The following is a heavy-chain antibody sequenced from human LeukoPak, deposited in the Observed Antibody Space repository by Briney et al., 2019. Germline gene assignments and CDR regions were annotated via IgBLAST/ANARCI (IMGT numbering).Heavy chain of an antibody. Sequence: SETLSLTCTVSGGSISSGGYYWSWIRQHPGKGLEWIGYIYYSGGTYYNPSLKSRVTISVDTSKNQFSLKLSSVTAADTAVYYCARDSYGDYGGVRAFDIWGQGTMVTVSS. CDR3: ARDSYGDYGGVRAFDI. CDR1: GGSISSGGYY. CDR2: IYYSGGT. J-gene: IGHJ3*02. D-gene: IGHD4-17*01. V-gene: IGHV4-31*03.